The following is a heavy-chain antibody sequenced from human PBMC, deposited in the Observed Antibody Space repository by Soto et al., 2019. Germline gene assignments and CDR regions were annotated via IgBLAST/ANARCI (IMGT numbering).Heavy chain of an antibody. D-gene: IGHD2-15*01. CDR3: ARGPLYVVVVDYYFDY. J-gene: IGHJ4*02. V-gene: IGHV6-1*01. CDR1: GGSVSSNSAA. Sequence: SQTLSLTCAISGGSVSSNSAAWNWIRQSPSRGLEWLGRTYYRSKWYNDYAVSVKSRITINPDTSKNQFSLQLNSVTPEDTAVYYCARGPLYVVVVDYYFDYWGQGTLVTVSS. CDR2: TYYRSKWYN.